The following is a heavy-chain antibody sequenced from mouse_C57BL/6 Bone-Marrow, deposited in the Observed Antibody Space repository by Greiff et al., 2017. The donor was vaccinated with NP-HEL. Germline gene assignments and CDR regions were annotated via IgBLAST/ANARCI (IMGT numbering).Heavy chain of an antibody. CDR3: ARRWGYYYGSSYGCYYAMDY. J-gene: IGHJ4*01. CDR2: ISGGGGNT. CDR1: GFTFSSYT. D-gene: IGHD1-1*01. V-gene: IGHV5-9*01. Sequence: EVKLVESGGGLVKPGGSLKLSCAASGFTFSSYTMSWVRQTPEKRLEWVATISGGGGNTYYPDSVKGRFTISRDNAKNTLYLQMSSLRSEDTALYYWARRWGYYYGSSYGCYYAMDYWGQGTSVTVSS.